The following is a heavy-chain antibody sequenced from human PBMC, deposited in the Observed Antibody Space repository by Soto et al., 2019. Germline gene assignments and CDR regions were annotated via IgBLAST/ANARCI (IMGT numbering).Heavy chain of an antibody. J-gene: IGHJ3*02. CDR2: ISYDGSNK. CDR3: AKIGYSYGDAFDI. Sequence: QVQLVESGGGVVQPGRSLRLSCAASGFTFSSYGMHWVRQAPGKGLEWVVVISYDGSNKYYADSVKGRFTISRDNSKNTLYLQMNSLRAEDTAVYYCAKIGYSYGDAFDIWGQGTMVTVSS. CDR1: GFTFSSYG. D-gene: IGHD5-18*01. V-gene: IGHV3-30*18.